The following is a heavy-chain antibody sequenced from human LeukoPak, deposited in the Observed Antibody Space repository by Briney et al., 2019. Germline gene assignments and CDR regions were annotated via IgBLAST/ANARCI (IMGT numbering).Heavy chain of an antibody. CDR3: ARDENGADIVVVPAAVPYGMDV. J-gene: IGHJ6*02. V-gene: IGHV1-18*03. CDR2: ISAYNGNT. D-gene: IGHD2-2*01. CDR1: GYTFTSYG. Sequence: ASVKVSCKASGYTFTSYGISWVRQAPGQGLERMGWISAYNGNTNYAQKLQGRVTMTTDTSTSTAYMELRSLRSDDMAVYYCARDENGADIVVVPAAVPYGMDVWGQGTTVTVSS.